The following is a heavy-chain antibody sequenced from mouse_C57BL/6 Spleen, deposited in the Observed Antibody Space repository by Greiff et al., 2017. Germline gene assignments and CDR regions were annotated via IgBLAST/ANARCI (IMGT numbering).Heavy chain of an antibody. CDR1: GFTFSDAW. Sequence: DVMLVESGGGLVQPGGSMKLSCAASGFTFSDAWMDWVRQSPEKGLEWVAEIRNKASNHATYYAESVKGRFTISRDDSKRSVYLQMNSLRAEDTGIYYCTSNYGWFAYWGQGTLVTVSA. CDR3: TSNYGWFAY. V-gene: IGHV6-6*01. J-gene: IGHJ3*01. CDR2: IRNKASNHAT. D-gene: IGHD1-1*01.